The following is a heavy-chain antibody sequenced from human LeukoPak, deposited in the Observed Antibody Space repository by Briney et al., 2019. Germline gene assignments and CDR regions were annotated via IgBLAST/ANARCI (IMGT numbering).Heavy chain of an antibody. CDR1: GYTFTSYY. V-gene: IGHV1-46*01. CDR3: ASLDPGDAFDI. J-gene: IGHJ3*02. CDR2: INPSGGST. Sequence: GASVKVSCKASGYTFTSYYTHWVRQAPGQGLEWMGIINPSGGSTSYAQKFQGRVTMTGDTSTSTVYMELSSLRSEDTAVYYCASLDPGDAFDIWGQGTMVTVSS.